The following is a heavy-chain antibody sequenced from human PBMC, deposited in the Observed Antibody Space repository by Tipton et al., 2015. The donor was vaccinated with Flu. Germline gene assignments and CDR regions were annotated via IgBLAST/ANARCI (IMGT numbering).Heavy chain of an antibody. J-gene: IGHJ4*02. V-gene: IGHV4-59*08. D-gene: IGHD4-17*01. Sequence: TLSLTCTVSGGSISSYYWSWIRQPPGKGLEWIGYIYYSGSTNYNPSLKSRVTISVDTSKNQFSLKLSSVTAADTAVYYCARHGRENGDYGVDYWGQGTLVTVSS. CDR1: GGSISSYY. CDR2: IYYSGST. CDR3: ARHGRENGDYGVDY.